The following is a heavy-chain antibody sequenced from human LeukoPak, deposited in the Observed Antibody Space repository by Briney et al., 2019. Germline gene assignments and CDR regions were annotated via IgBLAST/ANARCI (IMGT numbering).Heavy chain of an antibody. CDR1: GGSISTDTYY. CDR3: ARTRSTSRQPNWFDP. Sequence: SETLSLTCTVFGGSISTDTYYWGWIRQPPGKGLEWIGSIYYDGSTYYNPSLKSRVTLSVDTSKNQFSLKLSSVTAADTAVYYCARTRSTSRQPNWFDPWGQGTLATVSS. CDR2: IYYDGST. J-gene: IGHJ5*02. D-gene: IGHD2-2*01. V-gene: IGHV4-39*07.